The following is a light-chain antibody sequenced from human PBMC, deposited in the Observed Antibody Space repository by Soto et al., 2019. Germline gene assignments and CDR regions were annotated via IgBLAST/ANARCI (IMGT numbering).Light chain of an antibody. CDR3: CSYAGDGTFVV. Sequence: QSALTQPASVSGSPGQSITVSCTGSSSDVGKYDLGSWYQQHPGKSPKLIIFEVYNRSSGASGRFSGSKSGNTASLTISGLQPEDDADYYCCSYAGDGTFVVFGGGTKLTVL. J-gene: IGLJ2*01. V-gene: IGLV2-23*02. CDR2: EVY. CDR1: SSDVGKYDL.